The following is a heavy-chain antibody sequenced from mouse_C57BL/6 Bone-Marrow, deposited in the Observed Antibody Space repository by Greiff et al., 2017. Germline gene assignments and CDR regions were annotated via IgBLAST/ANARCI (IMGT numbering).Heavy chain of an antibody. CDR1: GYTFTSYG. D-gene: IGHD1-1*01. J-gene: IGHJ4*01. Sequence: VQLQQSGAELARPGASVKLSCKASGYTFTSYGISWVKQRTGQGLEWIGEIYPRSGNTYYNEKFKGKATLTADKSSSTAYMTLRSLPSEDAAVYCGAREGLLRIIYYYEMDYWGQGTSVTVSS. CDR2: IYPRSGNT. CDR3: AREGLLRIIYYYEMDY. V-gene: IGHV1-81*01.